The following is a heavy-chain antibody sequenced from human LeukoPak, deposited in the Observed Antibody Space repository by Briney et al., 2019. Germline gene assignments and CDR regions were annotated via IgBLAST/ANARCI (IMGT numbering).Heavy chain of an antibody. CDR1: GFTFSSYG. D-gene: IGHD6-13*01. CDR3: ARSGIAAVLFDH. V-gene: IGHV3-30*02. Sequence: GGSLRLSCAASGFTFSSYGMHWVRQAPGKGLEWVAFIRYDGSNKYYADSVKGRFTISRDNSKNTLYLQMNSLRAEDTAVYYCARSGIAAVLFDHWGQGTLVTVSS. CDR2: IRYDGSNK. J-gene: IGHJ4*02.